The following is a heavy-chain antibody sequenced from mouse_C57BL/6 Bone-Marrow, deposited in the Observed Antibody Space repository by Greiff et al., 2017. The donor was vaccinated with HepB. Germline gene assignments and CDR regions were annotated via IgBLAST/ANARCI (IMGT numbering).Heavy chain of an antibody. Sequence: EVKLVESGGGLVQPGGSLKLSCAASGFTFSDYGMAWVRQAPRKGPEWVAFISNLAYSIYYADTVTGRFTISRENAKNTLYLEMSSLRSEDTAMYYCARLITTVLALYAMDYWGQGTSVTVSS. CDR1: GFTFSDYG. CDR3: ARLITTVLALYAMDY. J-gene: IGHJ4*01. D-gene: IGHD1-1*01. V-gene: IGHV5-15*01. CDR2: ISNLAYSI.